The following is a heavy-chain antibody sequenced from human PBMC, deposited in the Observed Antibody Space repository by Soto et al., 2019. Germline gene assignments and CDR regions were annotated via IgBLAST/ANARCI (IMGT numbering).Heavy chain of an antibody. J-gene: IGHJ4*02. Sequence: GGSLRLSCAASGFTFSSYWMHWVRQAPGKGLVWVSRINSDGSSTSYADSVKGRFTISRDNAKNTLYLQMNSLRAEDTAVYYCARVDFGVVIEYFDYWGQGTLVTVSS. V-gene: IGHV3-74*01. CDR2: INSDGSST. CDR3: ARVDFGVVIEYFDY. D-gene: IGHD3-3*01. CDR1: GFTFSSYW.